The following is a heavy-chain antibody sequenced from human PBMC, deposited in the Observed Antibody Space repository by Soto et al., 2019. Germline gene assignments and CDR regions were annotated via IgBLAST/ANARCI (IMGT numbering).Heavy chain of an antibody. D-gene: IGHD6-25*01. Sequence: SETLSLTCAVSGGSVSSGSYFWTWIRQSPGKGLEWVGYITDVVSTNHNPSLKSRVTISADTTKNHFSLNLRSVTAADTAVYYCARQRVLPAQYFFDYWGQGIPVTVSS. CDR2: ITDVVST. CDR3: ARQRVLPAQYFFDY. V-gene: IGHV4-61*03. J-gene: IGHJ4*02. CDR1: GGSVSSGSYF.